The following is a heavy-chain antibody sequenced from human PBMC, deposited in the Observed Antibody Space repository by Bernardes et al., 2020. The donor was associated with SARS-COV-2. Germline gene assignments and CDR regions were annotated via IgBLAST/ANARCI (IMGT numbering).Heavy chain of an antibody. D-gene: IGHD2-2*01. CDR1: GFTFSSYG. J-gene: IGHJ5*02. Sequence: GGSLRLSCAASGFTFSSYGMHWVRQAPGKGLEWVAVIWYDGSNKYYADSVKGRFTISRDNSKNTLYLQMNSLRAEDTAVYYCARRVCSSTSCYGGANWFDPWGQGTLVTVSS. CDR2: IWYDGSNK. CDR3: ARRVCSSTSCYGGANWFDP. V-gene: IGHV3-33*01.